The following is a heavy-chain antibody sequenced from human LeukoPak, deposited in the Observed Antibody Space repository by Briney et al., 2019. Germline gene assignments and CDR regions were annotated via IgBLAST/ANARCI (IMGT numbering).Heavy chain of an antibody. V-gene: IGHV3-30*03. CDR2: ISYDGSNK. J-gene: IGHJ6*03. CDR3: ATGYQYYDYYYMDV. D-gene: IGHD6-25*01. Sequence: PGRSLRLSCAASGFTFSSYGMHWVRQAPGKGLEWVAVISYDGSNKYYADSVKGRFTISRDNSKSTLYLQMNSLRAEDTAVYYCATGYQYYDYYYMDVWGKGTTVTISS. CDR1: GFTFSSYG.